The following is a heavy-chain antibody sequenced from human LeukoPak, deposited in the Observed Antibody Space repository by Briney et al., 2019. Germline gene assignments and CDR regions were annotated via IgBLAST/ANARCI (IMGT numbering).Heavy chain of an antibody. CDR1: GYTFTGYY. V-gene: IGHV1-46*01. CDR2: INPSGGST. Sequence: ASVKVSCKASGYTFTGYYMHWVRQAPGQGLEWMGIINPSGGSTSYAQKFQGRVTMTRDTSTSTVYMELSSLRSEDTAVYYCAGGSSGWYGWFDPWGQGTLVTVSS. J-gene: IGHJ5*02. CDR3: AGGSSGWYGWFDP. D-gene: IGHD6-19*01.